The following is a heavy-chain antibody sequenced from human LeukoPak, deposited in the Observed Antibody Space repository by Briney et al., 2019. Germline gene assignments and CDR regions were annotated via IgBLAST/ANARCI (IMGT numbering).Heavy chain of an antibody. V-gene: IGHV3-23*01. CDR1: GFTFSTHG. Sequence: GGSLRLSCLGSGFTFSTHGMNWVRQAPGKGLEWVSGIGGSSIGHSTHYADSVKGRFTISRDNSKNMVYLQMNSLRAEDTAVYYCARDHVYSGSYYGRRNSFDYWGQGTLVTVSS. CDR3: ARDHVYSGSYYGRRNSFDY. D-gene: IGHD1-26*01. J-gene: IGHJ4*02. CDR2: IGGSSIGHST.